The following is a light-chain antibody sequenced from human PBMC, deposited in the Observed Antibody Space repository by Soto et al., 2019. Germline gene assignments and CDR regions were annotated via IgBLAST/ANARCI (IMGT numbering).Light chain of an antibody. CDR3: GSWDSSLSAYV. Sequence: QSVMTQPAPVSSAPGQKVTTSCFGSCYNIGGNSVSWYQQLPGTAPKLLIYDDNKRPSGIPDRFSGSKSGTSATLGITGFQTGDEADYYCGSWDSSLSAYVFGTGTKVTVL. CDR2: DDN. CDR1: CYNIGGNS. V-gene: IGLV1-51*01. J-gene: IGLJ1*01.